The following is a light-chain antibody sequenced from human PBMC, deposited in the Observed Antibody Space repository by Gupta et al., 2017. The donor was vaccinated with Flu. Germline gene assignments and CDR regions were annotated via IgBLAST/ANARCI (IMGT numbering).Light chain of an antibody. V-gene: IGKV2-30*01. CDR1: QSLVYKNGITY. CDR2: EVS. Sequence: DVVMTQSPLSLPVTLGQPASISCRSSQSLVYKNGITYLNWFQQRPGQSPRRLIYEVSNRDSGVPDRFSGSGSGTDLALKSSRGEGEDGGVYYSRRGTHPWTFGQGTRLEI. CDR3: RRGTHPWT. J-gene: IGKJ2*02.